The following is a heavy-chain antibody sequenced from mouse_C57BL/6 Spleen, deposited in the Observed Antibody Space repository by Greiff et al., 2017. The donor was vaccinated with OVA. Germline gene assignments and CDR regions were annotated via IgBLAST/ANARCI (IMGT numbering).Heavy chain of an antibody. J-gene: IGHJ2*01. V-gene: IGHV1-69*01. Sequence: QVQLQQPGAELVMPGASVKLSCKASGYTFTSYWMHWVKQRPGQGLEWIGEIDPSDSYTNYNQKFKGKSTLTVDKSSSTAYMQLSSLTSEDSAVYYGARRGTTVERGFDYWGQGTTLTVSS. CDR2: IDPSDSYT. CDR1: GYTFTSYW. CDR3: ARRGTTVERGFDY. D-gene: IGHD1-1*01.